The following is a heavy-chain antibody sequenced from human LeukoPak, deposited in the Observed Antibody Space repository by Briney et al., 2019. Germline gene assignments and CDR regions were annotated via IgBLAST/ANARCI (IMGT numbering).Heavy chain of an antibody. Sequence: GGTLRLSCAASGFTFSSYSMNWVRQAPGKGLEWVSSISSSSSYIYYADSVKGRFTISRDNAKNSLYLQMNSLRAEDTAVYYCARVDYDISTGYQTYFKYWGQGTLVTVSS. CDR3: ARVDYDISTGYQTYFKY. J-gene: IGHJ4*02. CDR1: GFTFSSYS. CDR2: ISSSSSYI. D-gene: IGHD3-9*01. V-gene: IGHV3-21*01.